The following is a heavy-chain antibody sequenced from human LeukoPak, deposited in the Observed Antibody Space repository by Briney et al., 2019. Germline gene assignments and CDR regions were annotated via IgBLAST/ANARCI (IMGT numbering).Heavy chain of an antibody. J-gene: IGHJ4*02. Sequence: PGRSLRLSCAASGFTFSSYGMHWVRQAPGKGLEWVAVISYDGSNKYYADSVKGRFTISRDNSKNTLYLQMNSLRAEDTAVYYCAKGSGWPVGLYFDYWGQGTLVTVSS. CDR3: AKGSGWPVGLYFDY. CDR2: ISYDGSNK. V-gene: IGHV3-30*18. CDR1: GFTFSSYG. D-gene: IGHD6-19*01.